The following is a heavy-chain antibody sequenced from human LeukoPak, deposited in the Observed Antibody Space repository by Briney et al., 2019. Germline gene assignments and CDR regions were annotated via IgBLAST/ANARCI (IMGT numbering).Heavy chain of an antibody. CDR1: GFTFSSYA. CDR2: ISGSGGST. J-gene: IGHJ4*02. Sequence: PGGSLRLSRAASGFTFSSYAMSWVRQAPGKGLEWVSVISGSGGSTYYADSVKGRFTISRDNSKNTLYLQMNSLRAEDTAVYYCARTMDPSGYYDFWSGYYSAYYFDYWGQGTLVTVSS. D-gene: IGHD3-3*01. CDR3: ARTMDPSGYYDFWSGYYSAYYFDY. V-gene: IGHV3-23*01.